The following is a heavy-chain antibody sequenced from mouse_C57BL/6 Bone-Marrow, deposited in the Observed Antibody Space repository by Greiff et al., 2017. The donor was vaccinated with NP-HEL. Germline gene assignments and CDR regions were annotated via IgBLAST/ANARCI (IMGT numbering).Heavy chain of an antibody. CDR1: EYEFPSHD. CDR3: ARHGSYYGGYPYFDV. Sequence: EVKVVESGGGLVQPGESLKLSCESNEYEFPSHDMSWVRQTPEKRLELVAAINSDGGSTYYPDTMERRFIISRDNTKKTLYLQMSSLRSEDTALYYCARHGSYYGGYPYFDVWGTGTTVTVSS. D-gene: IGHD1-1*02. J-gene: IGHJ1*03. V-gene: IGHV5-2*01. CDR2: INSDGGST.